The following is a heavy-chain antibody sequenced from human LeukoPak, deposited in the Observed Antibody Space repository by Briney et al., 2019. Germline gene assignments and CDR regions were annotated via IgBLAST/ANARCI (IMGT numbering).Heavy chain of an antibody. Sequence: GGSLRLSCAASGFNLSNYWVHWVRQAPGQGLVWVARINSDGRSTAYAGAVKGRFTISRDNAKNTVYLQMNSLRAEDTAVYYCGRPTHPSKYGSGSSLDLWGQGILITVSS. CDR2: INSDGRST. J-gene: IGHJ5*02. CDR3: GRPTHPSKYGSGSSLDL. CDR1: GFNLSNYW. D-gene: IGHD3-10*01. V-gene: IGHV3-74*01.